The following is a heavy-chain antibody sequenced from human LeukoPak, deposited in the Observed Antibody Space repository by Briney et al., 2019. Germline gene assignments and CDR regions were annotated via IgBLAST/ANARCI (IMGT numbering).Heavy chain of an antibody. Sequence: GGSLRLSCAASGFTFSTYWMSWVRQAPGKGLEWVANAKQDGSEKYYVDSVKGRFTISRDNAKKSLYLQMNSLRAEDTAVYYCARDRNTDFWSGYYTNYFDYWGQGTLVTVSS. CDR2: AKQDGSEK. J-gene: IGHJ4*02. V-gene: IGHV3-7*01. D-gene: IGHD3-3*01. CDR3: ARDRNTDFWSGYYTNYFDY. CDR1: GFTFSTYW.